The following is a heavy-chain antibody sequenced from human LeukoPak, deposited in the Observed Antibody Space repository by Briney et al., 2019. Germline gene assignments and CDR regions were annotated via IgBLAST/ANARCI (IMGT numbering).Heavy chain of an antibody. CDR3: ARVRMGATVSDYYYYYMDV. CDR1: GFTFSDYT. CDR2: ITSNGAYT. J-gene: IGHJ6*03. D-gene: IGHD1-26*01. V-gene: IGHV3-64*02. Sequence: GGSLRLSCAASGFTFSDYTIHWVRQAPGKRLQSVSAITSNGAYTHYADSVKGRFTISRDNSRNAVFLQMGGLRIEDMAVYYCARVRMGATVSDYYYYYMDVWGKGTTVTVSS.